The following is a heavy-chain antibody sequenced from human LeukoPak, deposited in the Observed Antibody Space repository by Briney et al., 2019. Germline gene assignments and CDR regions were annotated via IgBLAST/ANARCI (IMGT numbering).Heavy chain of an antibody. V-gene: IGHV3-48*03. CDR3: VKDRTWEPAPSHFNS. J-gene: IGHJ4*02. D-gene: IGHD1-14*01. CDR1: GFTFSSYE. Sequence: GGSLRLSCAASGFTFSSYEMNWVRQAPGKGLEWVSYISSSGSTIYYADSVKGRFTISRDNAKNSLYLQMNSLRAEDTAMYYCVKDRTWEPAPSHFNSWGQGTLVTVSS. CDR2: ISSSGSTI.